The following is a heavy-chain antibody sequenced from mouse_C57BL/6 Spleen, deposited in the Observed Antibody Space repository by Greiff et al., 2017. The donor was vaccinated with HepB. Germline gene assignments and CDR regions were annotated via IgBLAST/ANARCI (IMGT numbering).Heavy chain of an antibody. D-gene: IGHD1-1*01. CDR1: GFSLTSYG. CDR3: ARSPYYYGPWYFDV. Sequence: QVQLQQSGPSLVQPSQSLSITCTVSGFSLTSYGVHWVRQSPGKGLEWLGVIWSGGSTDYNAAFISRLSISKDNSKSQVFFKMNSLQADDTAIYYCARSPYYYGPWYFDVWGTGTTVTVSS. J-gene: IGHJ1*03. CDR2: IWSGGST. V-gene: IGHV2-2*01.